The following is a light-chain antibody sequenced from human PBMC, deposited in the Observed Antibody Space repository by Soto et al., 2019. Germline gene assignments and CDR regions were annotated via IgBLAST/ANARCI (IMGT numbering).Light chain of an antibody. V-gene: IGLV2-11*01. CDR1: SSDVGGYNY. CDR2: DVS. Sequence: HSALTQPRSVSGSPGQSVTISCTGTSSDVGGYNYVSWYQQHPGKAPKLVIYDVSKRPSGVPDRFSGSKSGNTASLTVSGLQAEDEADYSCCSYAGTYTQWVFGGGTKVTVL. CDR3: CSYAGTYTQWV. J-gene: IGLJ3*02.